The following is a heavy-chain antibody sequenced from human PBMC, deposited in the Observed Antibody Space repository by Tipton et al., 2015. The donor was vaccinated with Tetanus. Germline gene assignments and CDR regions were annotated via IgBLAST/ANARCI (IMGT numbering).Heavy chain of an antibody. J-gene: IGHJ4*02. CDR3: ARGLDAYKCGNN. CDR2: IYYSGST. D-gene: IGHD5-24*01. Sequence: TLSLTCAVYGGSISSSSFYWGWIRQPPGKELEWIGSIYYSGSTYYNPSLKSRVTISVDTSKNQFSLRLSSVTAADTAVYYCARGLDAYKCGNNWGQGTLVTVSS. CDR1: GGSISSSSFY. V-gene: IGHV4-39*01.